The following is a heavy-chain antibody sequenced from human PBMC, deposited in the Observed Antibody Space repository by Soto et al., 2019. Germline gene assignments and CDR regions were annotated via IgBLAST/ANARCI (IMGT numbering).Heavy chain of an antibody. Sequence: PSETLSLTCAGSGGYISGSNWWSWVRPAPGKGLEWSGEIYHSGSTNYNPSLKSRVTISVDKSKNQFSLKRSSVNAADTAVYYCPRAVISDSSGYCYSSASGYSYYFDCWGQGALVTVS. CDR2: IYHSGST. CDR3: PRAVISDSSGYCYSSASGYSYYFDC. D-gene: IGHD3-22*01. V-gene: IGHV4-4*02. CDR1: GGYISGSNW. J-gene: IGHJ4*02.